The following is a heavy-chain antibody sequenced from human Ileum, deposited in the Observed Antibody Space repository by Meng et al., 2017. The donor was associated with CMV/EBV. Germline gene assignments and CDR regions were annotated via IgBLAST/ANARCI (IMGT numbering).Heavy chain of an antibody. CDR3: ARAPPYSVSPPDY. Sequence: GESLKISCAASEFTFSRYGMHWVRQPPGKGLEWLAIISKDGSNKIYTDSVEGRFTMSRDNAKNTVYLQMNSLSAEDTGVYYCARAPPYSVSPPDYWGQGTLVTVSS. V-gene: IGHV3-30*03. J-gene: IGHJ4*02. CDR1: EFTFSRYG. D-gene: IGHD1-26*01. CDR2: ISKDGSNK.